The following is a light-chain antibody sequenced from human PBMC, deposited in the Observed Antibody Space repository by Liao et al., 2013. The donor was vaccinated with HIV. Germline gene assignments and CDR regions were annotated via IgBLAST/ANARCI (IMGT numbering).Light chain of an antibody. J-gene: IGLJ1*01. Sequence: SYELTQPPSVSVSPGQTASITCSGDKLGDKYVCWYQKKAGQSPVLVIYQDSKRPSGIPERFSGSNSANTATLTISLAQALDEADYFCQAWGGSTVVFGTGTRVTVL. CDR1: KLGDKY. CDR2: QDS. CDR3: QAWGGSTVV. V-gene: IGLV3-1*01.